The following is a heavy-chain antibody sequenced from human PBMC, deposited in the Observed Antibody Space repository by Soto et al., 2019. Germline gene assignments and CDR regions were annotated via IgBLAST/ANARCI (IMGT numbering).Heavy chain of an antibody. V-gene: IGHV3-53*01. J-gene: IGHJ6*02. CDR1: GFTVSSNY. D-gene: IGHD6-13*01. CDR2: IYSGGST. CDR3: ARERAAAGDYYGMDV. Sequence: RRLSCAASGFTVSSNYMSWVRQAPGKGLEWVSVIYSGGSTYYADSVKGRFTISRDNSKNTLYLQMNSLRAEDTAVYYCARERAAAGDYYGMDVWGQGTTVTVSS.